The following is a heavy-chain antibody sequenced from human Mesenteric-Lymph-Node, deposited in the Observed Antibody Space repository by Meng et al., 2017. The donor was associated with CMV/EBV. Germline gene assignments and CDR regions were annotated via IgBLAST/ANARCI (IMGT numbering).Heavy chain of an antibody. V-gene: IGHV3-48*04. CDR1: GFTFSSYS. CDR3: ARDSDVG. J-gene: IGHJ4*02. D-gene: IGHD1-26*01. Sequence: GGSLRLSCAASGFTFSSYSVNWVRQAPGKGLEWVSYISSSSSTIYYADSVKDRFTISRDNAKNSVYLQLNSLRAEDTALYYCARDSDVGWGQGTLVTVSS. CDR2: ISSSSSTI.